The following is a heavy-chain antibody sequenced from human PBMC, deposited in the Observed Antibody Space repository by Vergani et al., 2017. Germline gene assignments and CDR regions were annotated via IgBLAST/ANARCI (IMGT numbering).Heavy chain of an antibody. D-gene: IGHD3-16*01. CDR3: AGGGHARRFDY. CDR2: IYYSGST. J-gene: IGHJ4*02. Sequence: QVQLQESGPGLVKPSQTLSLTCTVSGGSISSGGYYWSWIRQPPGKGLEWIGYIYYSGSTYYNPSLKSRVTISLDTSKNQFSLKLSSVTAADTDLYYCAGGGHARRFDYWGQGTLVTVSS. V-gene: IGHV4-31*03. CDR1: GGSISSGGYY.